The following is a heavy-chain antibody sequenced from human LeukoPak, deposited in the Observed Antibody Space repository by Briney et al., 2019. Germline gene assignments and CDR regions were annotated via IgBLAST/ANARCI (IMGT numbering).Heavy chain of an antibody. CDR2: IKSKTDGGTT. V-gene: IGHV3-15*01. D-gene: IGHD3-22*01. Sequence: PGGSLRLSCAASGFTVTYAWMSWVRQAPGKGLEWVGRIKSKTDGGTTDYAAPVKGRFTISRDDSKNTLYLQMNSLRAEDTAVYYCARGYYDSSGYIPDAFDIWGQGTMVTVSS. CDR3: ARGYYDSSGYIPDAFDI. CDR1: GFTVTYAW. J-gene: IGHJ3*02.